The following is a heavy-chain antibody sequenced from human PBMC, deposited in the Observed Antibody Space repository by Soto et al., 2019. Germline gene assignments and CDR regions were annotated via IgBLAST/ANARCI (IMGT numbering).Heavy chain of an antibody. J-gene: IGHJ6*02. CDR3: ARGMYYDFWSPYYYYGMDV. CDR1: GGSICSGGYD. D-gene: IGHD3-3*01. Sequence: KTSETLSLSCTFSGGSICSGGYDWSWIRQHPGKGLEWIGYIYYSGSTYYNPSLKSRVTISVDTSKNQFSLKLSSVTAADTAVYYCARGMYYDFWSPYYYYGMDVWGQGTTVTVSS. V-gene: IGHV4-31*03. CDR2: IYYSGST.